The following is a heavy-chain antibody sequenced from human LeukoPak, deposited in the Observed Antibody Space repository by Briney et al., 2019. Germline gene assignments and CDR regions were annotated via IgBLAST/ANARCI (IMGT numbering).Heavy chain of an antibody. D-gene: IGHD3-10*01. V-gene: IGHV3-23*01. CDR2: ISGSGVTT. CDR1: GFTFSSYA. Sequence: GGSLRLSCAASGFTFSSYAMTWVRQAPGKGLQWVSAISGSGVTTYYADSVKGRFTISRDNSKNTLYLQMNSLRAEDTAVYYCAKDLWFGELPHYWGQGTLVTVSS. J-gene: IGHJ4*02. CDR3: AKDLWFGELPHY.